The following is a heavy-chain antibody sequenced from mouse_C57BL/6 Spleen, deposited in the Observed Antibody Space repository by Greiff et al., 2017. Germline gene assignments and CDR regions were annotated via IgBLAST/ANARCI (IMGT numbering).Heavy chain of an antibody. CDR2: IRNKANGYTT. V-gene: IGHV7-3*01. CDR1: GFTFTDYY. D-gene: IGHD1-1*01. CDR3: ARYGSSALFGY. Sequence: EVLLVESGGGLVQPGGSLSLSCAASGFTFTDYYMSWVRQPPGKALEWLGFIRNKANGYTTEYSASVKGRFTISRDNSQSILYLQMNALRAEDSASYYCARYGSSALFGYWGQGTTLTVAS. J-gene: IGHJ2*01.